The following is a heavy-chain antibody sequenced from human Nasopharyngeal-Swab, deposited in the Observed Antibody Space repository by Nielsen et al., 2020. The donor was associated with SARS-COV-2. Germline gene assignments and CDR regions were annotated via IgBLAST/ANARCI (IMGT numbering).Heavy chain of an antibody. CDR2: ISGSGGST. CDR1: GFTFSSYA. CDR3: AKNCNGGSCLTP. V-gene: IGHV3-23*01. J-gene: IGHJ5*02. Sequence: GGSLRLSCAASGFTFSSYAMSWVRQAPGKGLEWVSSISGSGGSTYYADSVKGRFTISRDNSKNTLYLQMNSLRAEDTAVYYCAKNCNGGSCLTPWGQGTLVTVSS. D-gene: IGHD2-15*01.